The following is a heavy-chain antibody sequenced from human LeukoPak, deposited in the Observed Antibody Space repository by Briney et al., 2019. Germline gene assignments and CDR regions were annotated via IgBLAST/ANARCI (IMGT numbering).Heavy chain of an antibody. V-gene: IGHV3-53*01. CDR3: ASGATFQH. CDR1: GSTASNNY. J-gene: IGHJ1*01. CDR2: IYSGGST. Sequence: PGGSLKLSVAPSGSTASNNYMSGFPQAPGKGLEWVSVIYSGGSTYYADSVKGRFTISRDNSKNTLYLQMNSLRAEDTAVYYCASGATFQHWGQGTLVTVSS. D-gene: IGHD3-16*01.